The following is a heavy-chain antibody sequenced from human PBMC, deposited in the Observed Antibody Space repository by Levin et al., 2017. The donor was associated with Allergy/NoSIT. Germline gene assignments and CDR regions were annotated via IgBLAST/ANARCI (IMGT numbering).Heavy chain of an antibody. V-gene: IGHV3-23*01. J-gene: IGHJ4*02. CDR1: GFTFSSYA. CDR2: IRDSGSDT. D-gene: IGHD1-26*01. Sequence: GGSLRLSCAASGFTFSSYAMSWVRQAPGKGLEWVSAIRDSGSDTYYPDSVKGRFTISRDNSENTLFLRMNSLRADDTAVYYCAKVPTSGNYYYFDFWGQGTLVTVSS. CDR3: AKVPTSGNYYYFDF.